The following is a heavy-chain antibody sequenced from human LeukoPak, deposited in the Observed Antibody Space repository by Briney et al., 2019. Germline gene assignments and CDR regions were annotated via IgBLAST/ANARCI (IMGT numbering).Heavy chain of an antibody. CDR3: ARAIMVRGATDY. V-gene: IGHV3-48*02. Sequence: PGGSLRLSCAASGFTFSSYNMNRVRQAPGKGLEWISFISSSSSTIYYADSVKGRFTISRDNAKNSLYLQMNSLRDEDTAVYYCARAIMVRGATDYWGQGTLVTVSS. J-gene: IGHJ4*02. D-gene: IGHD3-10*01. CDR1: GFTFSSYN. CDR2: ISSSSSTI.